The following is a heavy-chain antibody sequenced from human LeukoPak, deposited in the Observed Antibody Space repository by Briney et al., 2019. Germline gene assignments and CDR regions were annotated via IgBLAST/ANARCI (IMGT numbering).Heavy chain of an antibody. D-gene: IGHD6-19*01. V-gene: IGHV4-34*01. CDR1: GGSFSGYY. Sequence: SETLSLTCAVYGGSFSGYYWSWIRQPPGKELEWIGEVNHSGSTNYNPSLKSRVTISVDTSKNQFSLKLSSVTAADTAVYYCARHLGRTVAGRYYYYYGMDVWGKGTTVTVSS. CDR3: ARHLGRTVAGRYYYYYGMDV. J-gene: IGHJ6*04. CDR2: VNHSGST.